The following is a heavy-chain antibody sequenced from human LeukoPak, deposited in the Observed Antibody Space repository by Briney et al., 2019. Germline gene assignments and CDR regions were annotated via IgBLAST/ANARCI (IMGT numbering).Heavy chain of an antibody. Sequence: GGSLRLSCAASGFTFSSYGMHWVRRAPGKGLEWVAFVRYTGSNQYYTDSVKGRFTISRDNSKDTLYLQVNSLRADDTAVYYCARDSKLQSWLYYFDYWGQGTLVTVSS. CDR1: GFTFSSYG. CDR2: VRYTGSNQ. CDR3: ARDSKLQSWLYYFDY. V-gene: IGHV3-30*02. D-gene: IGHD5-18*01. J-gene: IGHJ4*02.